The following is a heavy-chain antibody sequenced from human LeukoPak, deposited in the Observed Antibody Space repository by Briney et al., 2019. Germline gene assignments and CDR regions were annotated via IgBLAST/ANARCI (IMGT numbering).Heavy chain of an antibody. CDR3: VRDLIDAWRTSPPTDY. D-gene: IGHD3-16*02. J-gene: IGHJ4*02. V-gene: IGHV3-30*04. Sequence: GRSLSLFCAVSGLTFMNDAIHWVRQPAGTGRQWVAVISFEGRNKYYADSVRGRLTIYRHNSNNTLFLHMNSLRTEDTAVYFCVRDLIDAWRTSPPTDYWGQGTLVTVSS. CDR1: GLTFMNDA. CDR2: ISFEGRNK.